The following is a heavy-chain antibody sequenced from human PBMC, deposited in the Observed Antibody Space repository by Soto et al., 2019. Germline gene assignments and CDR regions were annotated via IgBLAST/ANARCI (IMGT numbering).Heavy chain of an antibody. CDR1: GYIFNHYG. CDR3: ARGGHECTSTYCSYIYDGLEV. Sequence: QVQLVQSGAEVKKPGASVRVSCKASGYIFNHYGIGWVRQAPGQGLEWMGWISAYNGNTHYAESRQGIVTMTTDTSPSTADMELRGLRSDVTAVYYCARGGHECTSTYCSYIYDGLEVWGQGTLVTVSS. D-gene: IGHD2-2*01. CDR2: ISAYNGNT. V-gene: IGHV1-18*01. J-gene: IGHJ6*02.